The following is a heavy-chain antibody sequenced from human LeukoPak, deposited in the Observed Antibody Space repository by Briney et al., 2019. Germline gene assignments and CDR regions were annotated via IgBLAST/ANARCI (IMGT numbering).Heavy chain of an antibody. J-gene: IGHJ3*02. D-gene: IGHD2-15*01. CDR3: ARGGSCSTGDAFDI. V-gene: IGHV4-59*01. CDR2: IYYSGST. Sequence: SETLSLTCTVSGGSISSYYWSWIRQPPGKGLEWIGYIYYSGSTNYNPSLKSRVTISVDTSKNQFSLKLSSVTAADTAVYYCARGGSCSTGDAFDIWGQGTMVTVSS. CDR1: GGSISSYY.